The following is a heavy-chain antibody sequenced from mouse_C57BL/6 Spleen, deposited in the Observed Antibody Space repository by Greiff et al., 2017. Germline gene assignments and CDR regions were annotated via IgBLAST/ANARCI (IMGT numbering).Heavy chain of an antibody. CDR3: ARDEYGDY. V-gene: IGHV7-1*01. Sequence: EVQVVESGGGLVQSGRSLRLSCATSGFTFSDFYMQWVRQAPGKGLEWIAASSNKANAYTTEYSASVKGRFIVSRDTSQSILYLQMNALRAEDTAIYYCARDEYGDYWGQGTTLTVSS. J-gene: IGHJ2*01. CDR1: GFTFSDFY. D-gene: IGHD1-1*02. CDR2: SSNKANAYTT.